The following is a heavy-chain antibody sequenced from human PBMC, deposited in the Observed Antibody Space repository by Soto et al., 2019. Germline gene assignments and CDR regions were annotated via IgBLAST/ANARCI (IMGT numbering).Heavy chain of an antibody. D-gene: IGHD1-26*01. J-gene: IGHJ4*02. CDR2: INPAGSDR. CDR1: GFIFTNYW. CDR3: ASARSSVGAPGGFIEF. V-gene: IGHV3-7*03. Sequence: EVQLVESGGGLVQPGGSLRLSCAASGFIFTNYWINWVRQAPGKVLEWVANINPAGSDRRYVDSVKGRFTISRDNAKNSVYLQMNSLRDDDTAVYYCASARSSVGAPGGFIEFWGQGSLVTVSS.